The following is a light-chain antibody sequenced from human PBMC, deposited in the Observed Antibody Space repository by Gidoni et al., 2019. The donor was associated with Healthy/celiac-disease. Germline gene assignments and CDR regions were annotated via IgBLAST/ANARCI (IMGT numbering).Light chain of an antibody. CDR1: QSISIY. V-gene: IGKV1-39*01. Sequence: DIQMTQSPSSLSASVGDRVTITCRASQSISIYLNWYQQKPGKAPKLLIYAASSLQSGVPSRFSGSGSGTDFTLTISSLQPEDFATYYCKQSYSTPPLTFGGGTKVEIK. CDR2: AAS. J-gene: IGKJ4*01. CDR3: KQSYSTPPLT.